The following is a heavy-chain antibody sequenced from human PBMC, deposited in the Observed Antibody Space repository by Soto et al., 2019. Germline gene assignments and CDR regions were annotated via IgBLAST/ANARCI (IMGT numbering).Heavy chain of an antibody. J-gene: IGHJ6*03. V-gene: IGHV3-21*01. Sequence: GGSLRLSCAASGFTFSSYSMNWVRQAPGKGLEWVSSISSSSSYIYYADSVKGRFTISRDNAKNSLYLQMNSLRAEDTAVYYCARWLAAAGDFYYYYMDVWGKGTTVTVS. CDR2: ISSSSSYI. D-gene: IGHD6-13*01. CDR3: ARWLAAAGDFYYYYMDV. CDR1: GFTFSSYS.